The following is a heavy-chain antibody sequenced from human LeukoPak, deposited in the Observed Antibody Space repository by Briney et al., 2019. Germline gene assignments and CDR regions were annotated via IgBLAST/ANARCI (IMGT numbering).Heavy chain of an antibody. J-gene: IGHJ4*02. CDR2: INSDGSST. CDR1: GFTFSSYW. CDR3: ARDSGRDGYNLDYFDY. Sequence: QPGGSLRLSCAASGFTFSSYWMHWVRQAPGKGLVWVSRINSDGSSTSYADSVKGRFTISRDNAKNTLYLQTNSLRAEDTAVYYCARDSGRDGYNLDYFDYWGQGTLVTVSS. D-gene: IGHD5-24*01. V-gene: IGHV3-74*01.